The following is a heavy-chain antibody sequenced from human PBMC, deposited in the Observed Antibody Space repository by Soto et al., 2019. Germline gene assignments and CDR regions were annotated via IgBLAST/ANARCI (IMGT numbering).Heavy chain of an antibody. Sequence: QVQLQESGPGLVKPSQTLSLTCTVSGGSISSGGYYWSWIRQHPGKGLEWIGYIYYSGSTYYNPSLKSRVTISVDTSKNQFSLKLSSVTAADTAVYYCACTSSVGSGWYPINNWFDPWGQGTLVTVSS. V-gene: IGHV4-31*03. CDR1: GGSISSGGYY. J-gene: IGHJ5*02. CDR2: IYYSGST. CDR3: ACTSSVGSGWYPINNWFDP. D-gene: IGHD6-19*01.